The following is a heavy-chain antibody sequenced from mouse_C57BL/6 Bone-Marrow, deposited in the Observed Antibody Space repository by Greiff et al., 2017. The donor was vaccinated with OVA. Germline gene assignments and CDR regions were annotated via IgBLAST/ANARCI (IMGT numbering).Heavy chain of an antibody. J-gene: IGHJ4*01. CDR2: ISSGSSTI. D-gene: IGHD1-1*01. CDR1: GFTFGDYG. V-gene: IGHV5-17*01. Sequence: EVQLQESGGGLVKPGGSLKLSCAASGFTFGDYGMHWVRQAPEKGLEWVAYISSGSSTIYSADTVKGRFTISRDNAKNTLFLQMTSLRSEDTAMYYCARGIPYYYGSSYGDAMDYWGQGTSVTVSS. CDR3: ARGIPYYYGSSYGDAMDY.